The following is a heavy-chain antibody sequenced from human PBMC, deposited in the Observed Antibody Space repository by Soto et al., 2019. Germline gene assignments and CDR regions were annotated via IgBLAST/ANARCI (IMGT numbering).Heavy chain of an antibody. CDR2: IYYSGST. V-gene: IGHV4-39*07. Sequence: PSETLSLTCTVSGGSISSSSYYWGWIRQPPGKGLEWIGSIYYSGSTNYNPSLKSRVTISVDTSKNQFSLKLSSVTAADTAVYYCARASYYDILTCYQTRGGSDYWGQGTLVTVSS. CDR3: ARASYYDILTCYQTRGGSDY. D-gene: IGHD3-9*01. CDR1: GGSISSSSYY. J-gene: IGHJ4*02.